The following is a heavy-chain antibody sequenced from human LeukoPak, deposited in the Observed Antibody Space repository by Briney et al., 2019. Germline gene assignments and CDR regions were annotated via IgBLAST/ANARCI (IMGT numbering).Heavy chain of an antibody. CDR2: IYTGGST. J-gene: IGHJ4*02. Sequence: TLSLTCTVSGGSISSGSYYWSWIRQAAGKGVEWIGRIYTGGSTNYNPSLKSRVTISVDTSKSQFSLKLSSVTAADTAVYYCARDKRGGSPYYFDYWGQGTLVTVSS. CDR1: GGSISSGSYY. D-gene: IGHD2-15*01. V-gene: IGHV4-61*02. CDR3: ARDKRGGSPYYFDY.